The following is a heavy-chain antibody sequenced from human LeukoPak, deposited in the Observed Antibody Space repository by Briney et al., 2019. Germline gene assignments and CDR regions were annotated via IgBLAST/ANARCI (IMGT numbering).Heavy chain of an antibody. J-gene: IGHJ4*02. Sequence: SETLSLTCTVSGGSISTYFWSWIRQPPGKGLEWIGYIYYSGSTNYNPSLKSRVTISVDTSKNQFSLKLSSVTAADTAVYYCARLVGSSWYHEVLFGRDYWGQGTLVTVSS. CDR1: GGSISTYF. CDR3: ARLVGSSWYHEVLFGRDY. D-gene: IGHD6-13*01. CDR2: IYYSGST. V-gene: IGHV4-59*08.